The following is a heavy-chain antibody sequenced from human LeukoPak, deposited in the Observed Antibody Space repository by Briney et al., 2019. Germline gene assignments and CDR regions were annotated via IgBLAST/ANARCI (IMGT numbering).Heavy chain of an antibody. D-gene: IGHD6-19*01. J-gene: IGHJ3*02. CDR3: AKDHEQWLVRAFDI. CDR1: GFTFSSYS. Sequence: PGGSLRLSCAASGFTFSSYSMNWVRQAPGKGLEWVSSISSSSSYIYYADSVKGRFTISRDNSKNTLYLQMNSLRGEDTALYYCAKDHEQWLVRAFDIWGQGTMVTVSS. V-gene: IGHV3-21*04. CDR2: ISSSSSYI.